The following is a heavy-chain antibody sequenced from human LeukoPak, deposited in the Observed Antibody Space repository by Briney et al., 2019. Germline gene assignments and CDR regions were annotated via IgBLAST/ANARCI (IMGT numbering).Heavy chain of an antibody. V-gene: IGHV3-11*01. CDR1: GFIFSDYY. CDR2: IRSSGGII. CDR3: AKDLVVASPNYFDY. J-gene: IGHJ4*02. D-gene: IGHD2-15*01. Sequence: GGSLRLSCAASGFIFSDYYMNWIRQAPGKGLEWVSYIRSSGGIIYYADSVKGRFTISRDNAKNSLFLQMNSLRAEDTAVYYCAKDLVVASPNYFDYWGLGTLVTVSS.